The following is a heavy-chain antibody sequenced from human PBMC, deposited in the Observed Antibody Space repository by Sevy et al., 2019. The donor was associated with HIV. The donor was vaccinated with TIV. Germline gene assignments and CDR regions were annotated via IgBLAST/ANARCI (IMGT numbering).Heavy chain of an antibody. D-gene: IGHD3-10*01. CDR3: AKDRVSGTYYTGDFDY. CDR1: GFTFSTYA. J-gene: IGHJ4*02. Sequence: GGSLRLSCAASGFTFSTYAMTWVRQAPGKGLEWVSVISYSGGSTYYADSVRGQFTISRDNSKNTLYLQMNSLRVEDTAVYYCAKDRVSGTYYTGDFDYWGQGTLVTVS. CDR2: ISYSGGST. V-gene: IGHV3-23*01.